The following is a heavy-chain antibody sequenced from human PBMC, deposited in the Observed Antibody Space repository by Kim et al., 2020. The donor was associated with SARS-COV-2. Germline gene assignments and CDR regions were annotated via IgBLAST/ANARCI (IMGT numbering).Heavy chain of an antibody. D-gene: IGHD3-22*01. Sequence: ASVKVSCKASGYTFTSYDINWVRQATGQGLEWMGWMNPNSGNTGYAQKFQGRVTMTRNTSISTAYMELSSLRSEDTAVYYCARGSRPMIVVVITPYYYYGIDVWGQGTTVTVSS. J-gene: IGHJ6*02. CDR1: GYTFTSYD. V-gene: IGHV1-8*01. CDR3: ARGSRPMIVVVITPYYYYGIDV. CDR2: MNPNSGNT.